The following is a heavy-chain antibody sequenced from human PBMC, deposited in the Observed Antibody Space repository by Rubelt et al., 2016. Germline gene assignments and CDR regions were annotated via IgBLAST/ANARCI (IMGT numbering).Heavy chain of an antibody. CDR3: AKDPSIATYYYYYGMDV. J-gene: IGHJ6*02. D-gene: IGHD6-6*01. V-gene: IGHV3-23*04. Sequence: EVQLVESGGGLVQPGGSLRLACAASGFTFSTYAMSWVRQAPGRGLEWVSAISGSGDSTYYADSVKGRFTISRDNSKNTLYLQMNSLRAEDTAVYSCAKDPSIATYYYYYGMDVWGQGTTVTVSS. CDR2: ISGSGDST. CDR1: GFTFSTYA.